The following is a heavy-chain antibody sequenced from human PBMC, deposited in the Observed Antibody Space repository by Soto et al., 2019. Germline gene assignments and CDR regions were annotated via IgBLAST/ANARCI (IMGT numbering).Heavy chain of an antibody. CDR2: IWYDGSNK. V-gene: IGHV3-33*01. CDR1: GFTFSSYG. J-gene: IGHJ4*02. CDR3: ARDVRYCSGTSCPVDY. Sequence: PGGSLRLSCAASGFTFSSYGMHWVRQAPGKGLEWVAVIWYDGSNKYYADSVKGRFTISRDNSQNTPYLQMNSLRAEDTAVYYCARDVRYCSGTSCPVDYWGQGNLVTVSS. D-gene: IGHD2-2*01.